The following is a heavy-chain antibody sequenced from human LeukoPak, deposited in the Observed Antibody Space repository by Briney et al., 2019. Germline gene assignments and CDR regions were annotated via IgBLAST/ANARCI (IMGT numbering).Heavy chain of an antibody. Sequence: GGSLRLSCAASGFTFSNYEMNWVRQAPGKGLEWVSYISISGSTIYYADSVKGRFTISRDNAKNPLYLQMNSLRAEDTAVYYCAREGVVVSAAVDYWGQGTLVTVSS. V-gene: IGHV3-48*03. CDR3: AREGVVVSAAVDY. D-gene: IGHD2-2*01. CDR2: ISISGSTI. CDR1: GFTFSNYE. J-gene: IGHJ4*02.